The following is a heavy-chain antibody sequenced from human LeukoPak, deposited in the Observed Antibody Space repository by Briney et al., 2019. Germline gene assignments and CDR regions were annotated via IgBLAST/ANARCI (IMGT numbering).Heavy chain of an antibody. V-gene: IGHV1-46*01. CDR1: GYTFTSYY. Sequence: ASVKVSCKASGYTFTSYYMHWVRQAPGQGLEWMGIINPSGGSTSYAQKFQGRVTMTRDMSTSTVYMELSSLRSEDTAVYYCATALRYYDILTGYPYWGQGTLVTVSS. CDR3: ATALRYYDILTGYPY. D-gene: IGHD3-9*01. J-gene: IGHJ4*02. CDR2: INPSGGST.